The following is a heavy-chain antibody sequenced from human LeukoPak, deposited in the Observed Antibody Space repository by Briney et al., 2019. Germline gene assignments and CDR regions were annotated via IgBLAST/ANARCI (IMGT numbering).Heavy chain of an antibody. Sequence: GASVKVSCNASGYTFTSYGISWVRQAPGQGLEWMGWISAYNGNTNYAQKLQGRVTMTTDTSTSTAYMELRSLRSDDTAVYYCARDYDILTGSPFDYWGQGTLVTVSS. V-gene: IGHV1-18*01. CDR2: ISAYNGNT. J-gene: IGHJ4*02. CDR3: ARDYDILTGSPFDY. D-gene: IGHD3-9*01. CDR1: GYTFTSYG.